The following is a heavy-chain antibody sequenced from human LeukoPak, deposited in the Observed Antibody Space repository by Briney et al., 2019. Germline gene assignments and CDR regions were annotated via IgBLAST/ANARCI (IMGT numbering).Heavy chain of an antibody. CDR1: GFTFSSSA. V-gene: IGHV3-23*01. D-gene: IGHD6-13*01. Sequence: GGSLRLSCAASGFTFSSSAMSWVRQAPGKGLEWVSAISNNGGYTYYADSVKGRFTISRDNSKNTLYLQMNSLRAEDTAVYYCAKDRAAAGYFDYWGQGTLVTVSS. CDR2: ISNNGGYT. J-gene: IGHJ4*02. CDR3: AKDRAAAGYFDY.